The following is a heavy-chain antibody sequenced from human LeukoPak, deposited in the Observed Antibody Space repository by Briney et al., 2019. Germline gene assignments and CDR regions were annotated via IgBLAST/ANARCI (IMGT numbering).Heavy chain of an antibody. CDR3: ARVTAVAGTSVGVDA. J-gene: IGHJ4*02. D-gene: IGHD6-19*01. V-gene: IGHV3-23*01. Sequence: GGSLRLSCAVSGLTFNNYAMSWVRQAPGKGLEWVSGISGRGASKYYADSVKGRFTISRDNSKNTLYLQMNSLRAEDTAVYYCARVTAVAGTSVGVDAWGQGILVTVS. CDR2: ISGRGASK. CDR1: GLTFNNYA.